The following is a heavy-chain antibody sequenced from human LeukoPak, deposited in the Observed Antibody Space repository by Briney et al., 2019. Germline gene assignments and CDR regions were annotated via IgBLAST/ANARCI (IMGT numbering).Heavy chain of an antibody. D-gene: IGHD5-12*01. V-gene: IGHV3-23*01. CDR2: ISGSGGNT. CDR1: GFTFNSYA. J-gene: IGHJ4*02. CDR3: AKSRGYSNTSPFDY. Sequence: PGGSLRLSCAASGFTFNSYAMSWVRQAPGKGLEWVSGISGSGGNTYYADSVKGRFTISRDNSRNTLCLQMNSLTAEDTALYYCAKSRGYSNTSPFDYWGQGTLVAVSS.